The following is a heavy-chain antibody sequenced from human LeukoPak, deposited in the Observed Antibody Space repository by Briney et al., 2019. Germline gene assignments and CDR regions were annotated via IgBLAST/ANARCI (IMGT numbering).Heavy chain of an antibody. V-gene: IGHV4-34*01. CDR1: GGSFSGYY. D-gene: IGHD6-13*01. Sequence: SETLSLTCAVYGGSFSGYYWSWIRQPPGKGLEWIGEINHSGSTNYNPSLKSRVTISVDTSKNQFSLKLSSVTAADTAVYYCARVDPGIAAAGPLRYYYYYMDVWGKGTTVTVSS. J-gene: IGHJ6*03. CDR2: INHSGST. CDR3: ARVDPGIAAAGPLRYYYYYMDV.